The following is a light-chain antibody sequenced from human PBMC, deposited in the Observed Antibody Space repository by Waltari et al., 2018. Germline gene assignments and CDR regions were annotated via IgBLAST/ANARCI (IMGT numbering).Light chain of an antibody. V-gene: IGLV3-21*02. CDR2: DDS. CDR3: QVWDSDSDRHVL. Sequence: SFVLTQPPSVTVAPGQTARITCGGKNLGGKSVHWYQQKPGQAPVLVVYDDSDRPSGVPDRLSGFNSGDAATLILSRVEAGDEADFYCQVWDSDSDRHVLFGGGTKLTVL. CDR1: NLGGKS. J-gene: IGLJ2*01.